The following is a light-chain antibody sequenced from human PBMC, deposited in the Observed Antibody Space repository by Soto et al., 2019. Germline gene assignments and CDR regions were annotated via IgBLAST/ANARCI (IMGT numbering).Light chain of an antibody. V-gene: IGLV2-14*01. CDR2: EVS. CDR1: SSDIGGYNY. Sequence: QSVLTQPPSASGSPGQSVTISCTGTSSDIGGYNYVSWYQQHPGKAPKLMIYEVSNRPSGVSNRFSGSKSGNTASLTISGLQAEDEADYYCSSYRSSSTLSVFGTGTKLTVL. CDR3: SSYRSSSTLSV. J-gene: IGLJ1*01.